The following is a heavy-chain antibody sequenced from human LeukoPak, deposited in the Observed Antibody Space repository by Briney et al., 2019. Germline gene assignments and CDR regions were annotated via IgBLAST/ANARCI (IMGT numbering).Heavy chain of an antibody. V-gene: IGHV3-30-3*01. CDR1: GFTFSSYA. D-gene: IGHD2-15*01. CDR2: ISYDGSNK. J-gene: IGHJ4*02. CDR3: ARGLCSGISCYSPDY. Sequence: GRSLRLSCAASGFTFSSYAMHWVRQAPGKGLEWVAVISYDGSNKYYADSVKGHLTISRDNSKNTLYAQLNSLRTEDTAVYFCARGLCSGISCYSPDYWGQGTLVTVSS.